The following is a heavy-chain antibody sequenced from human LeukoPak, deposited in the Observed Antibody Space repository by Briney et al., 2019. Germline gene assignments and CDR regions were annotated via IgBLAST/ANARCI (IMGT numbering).Heavy chain of an antibody. V-gene: IGHV1-69*01. CDR1: GGTFSSYA. J-gene: IGHJ4*02. Sequence: SVKVSCKASGGTFSSYAISWVRQAPGQGLEWMGGIIPIFGTANYAQKFQGRVTITADESTSTAYMELSSLRSEDTAVYYCARGVIHCSGGSCYLSYFDYWGQGTLVTVSS. CDR3: ARGVIHCSGGSCYLSYFDY. CDR2: IIPIFGTA. D-gene: IGHD2-15*01.